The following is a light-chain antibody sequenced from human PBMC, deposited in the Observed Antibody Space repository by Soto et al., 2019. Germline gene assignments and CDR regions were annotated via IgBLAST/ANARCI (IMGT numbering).Light chain of an antibody. CDR3: LQHSTYPRT. J-gene: IGKJ1*01. CDR2: AAS. V-gene: IGKV1-39*01. CDR1: QSISSY. Sequence: EIQMTQSPSSLSASVVDRVTITCRASQSISSYLNWYQQKPGKAPKLLIYAASTLQSGVPSRFSGSGSETEFTLTISSLQSEDFATYYCLQHSTYPRTFGQGTKVAIK.